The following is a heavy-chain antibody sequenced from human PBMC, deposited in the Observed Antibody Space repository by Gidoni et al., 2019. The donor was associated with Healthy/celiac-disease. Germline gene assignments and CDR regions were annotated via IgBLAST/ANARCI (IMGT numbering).Heavy chain of an antibody. J-gene: IGHJ4*02. V-gene: IGHV4-39*07. D-gene: IGHD3-10*01. Sequence: QLQLQESGPGLVKPSGTLSLTCTVSAGSIRSSSYYWGLIPQPPGKGLEWIGGIYYSGCTYYNPSLKSRVTISVGTSKNQFSLKLSSVTAADTAVYYCIGGPLYFDYWGQGTLVTVSS. CDR1: AGSIRSSSYY. CDR2: IYYSGCT. CDR3: IGGPLYFDY.